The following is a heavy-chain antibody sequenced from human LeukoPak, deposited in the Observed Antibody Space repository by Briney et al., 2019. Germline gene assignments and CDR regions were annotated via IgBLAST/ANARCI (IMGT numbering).Heavy chain of an antibody. CDR2: ISGSGGDT. D-gene: IGHD6-19*01. CDR3: AKETGQWLGSNYYYMDV. J-gene: IGHJ6*03. Sequence: GGSLRLSCAASGFTFSAYAMTWVRQAPGKGLEWVSSISGSGGDTYYADSVKGRFTISRDNSKNTLFLQMNSLRFEGTAVYYCAKETGQWLGSNYYYMDVWGKGTTVTVSS. V-gene: IGHV3-23*01. CDR1: GFTFSAYA.